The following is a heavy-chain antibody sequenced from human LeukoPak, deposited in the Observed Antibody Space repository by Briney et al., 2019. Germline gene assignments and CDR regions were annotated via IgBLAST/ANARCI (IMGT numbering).Heavy chain of an antibody. J-gene: IGHJ4*02. Sequence: PSETLSLTCTVSGGSISSSSYYWGWIRQPPGKGLEWIGSIYYSGSTYYNPSLKSRVTISVDTSKNQFSLKLSSVTAADTAVYYCARDSGDGYPYYFDYWGQGTLVTVSS. D-gene: IGHD2-21*02. V-gene: IGHV4-39*07. CDR2: IYYSGST. CDR1: GGSISSSSYY. CDR3: ARDSGDGYPYYFDY.